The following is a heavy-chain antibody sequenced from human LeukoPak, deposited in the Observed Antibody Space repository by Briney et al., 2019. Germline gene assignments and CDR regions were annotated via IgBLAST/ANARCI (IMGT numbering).Heavy chain of an antibody. CDR1: GFTFSSYS. D-gene: IGHD3-22*01. Sequence: GGSLRLSCAASGFTFSSYSMNWVRQAPGKGLEWVSYISSSSSTIYYADSVKGRFTISRDNAKNSLYLQMNSLRDEDTAVYYCARFPHYYDSSGYSFWGQGTLVTVSS. J-gene: IGHJ4*02. CDR2: ISSSSSTI. CDR3: ARFPHYYDSSGYSF. V-gene: IGHV3-48*02.